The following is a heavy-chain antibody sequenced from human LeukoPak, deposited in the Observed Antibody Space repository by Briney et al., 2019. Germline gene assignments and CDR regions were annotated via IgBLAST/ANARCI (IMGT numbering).Heavy chain of an antibody. CDR2: IYHSGST. Sequence: PSETLSLTCTVSGYSISSGYYWGWIRQPPGKGLEWIGSIYHSGSTYYNPSLKSRVTISVDTSKNQFSLKLSSATAADTAVYYCASDQYGDYGYWGQGTLVTVSS. CDR1: GYSISSGYY. V-gene: IGHV4-38-2*02. CDR3: ASDQYGDYGY. J-gene: IGHJ4*02. D-gene: IGHD4-17*01.